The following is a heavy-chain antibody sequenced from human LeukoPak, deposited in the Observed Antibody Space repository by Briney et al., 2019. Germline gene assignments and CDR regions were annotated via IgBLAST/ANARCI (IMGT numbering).Heavy chain of an antibody. J-gene: IGHJ6*02. D-gene: IGHD6-6*01. V-gene: IGHV3-53*01. CDR3: ASTAIAARPGYYYYGMDV. Sequence: GGSLRLSCAASGFTVSSNYMSWVRQAPGKGLEWVSVIYSGGSTYYADSVKGRFTISRDNAKNSLYLRMNSLRAEDTAVYYCASTAIAARPGYYYYGMDVWGQGTTVTVSS. CDR2: IYSGGST. CDR1: GFTVSSNY.